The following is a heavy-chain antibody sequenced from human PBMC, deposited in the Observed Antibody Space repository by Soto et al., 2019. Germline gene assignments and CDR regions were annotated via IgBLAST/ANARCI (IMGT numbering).Heavy chain of an antibody. V-gene: IGHV6-1*01. CDR3: ASCDHDYGYLDV. J-gene: IGHJ6*02. CDR2: TYYRSNRYI. CDR1: GDSVSSNSAA. D-gene: IGHD4-17*01. Sequence: QVQLQQSGPGLVKPSQTLSLTCDISGDSVSSNSAAWNWIRQSPSRGLEWLGRTYYRSNRYIQYGSSVKSRITINPDTPKTQFSLQLNSVTPEDTAVYYCASCDHDYGYLDVWGLGTTVTVSS.